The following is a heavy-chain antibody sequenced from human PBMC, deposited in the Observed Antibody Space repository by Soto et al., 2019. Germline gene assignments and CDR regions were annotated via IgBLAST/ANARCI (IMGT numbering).Heavy chain of an antibody. Sequence: SETLSLTCAVSGGSISGSYYYWAWLRQSPGKGPEWIGSVFYTGFTSYNPSLESRVSVSVDTSKNQFSLKLSSVTAADTAVYYCARGRGDYYGSGSYRFPFDYWGQGTLVTVSS. CDR2: VFYTGFT. J-gene: IGHJ4*02. CDR1: GGSISGSYYY. CDR3: ARGRGDYYGSGSYRFPFDY. D-gene: IGHD3-10*01. V-gene: IGHV4-39*07.